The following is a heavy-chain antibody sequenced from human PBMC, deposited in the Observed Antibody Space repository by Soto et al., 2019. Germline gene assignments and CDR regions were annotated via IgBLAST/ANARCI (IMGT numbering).Heavy chain of an antibody. D-gene: IGHD3-3*01. V-gene: IGHV3-48*01. CDR2: ISSSSSTI. J-gene: IGHJ6*02. Sequence: PGGSLRLSCAASGFTFSSYSMNWVRQAPGKGLEWVSYISSSSSTIYYADSVKGRFTISRDNAKNSLYLQMNSLRAEDTAVYYCARVFSSYYYYYGMDVWGQGTTVTSP. CDR3: ARVFSSYYYYYGMDV. CDR1: GFTFSSYS.